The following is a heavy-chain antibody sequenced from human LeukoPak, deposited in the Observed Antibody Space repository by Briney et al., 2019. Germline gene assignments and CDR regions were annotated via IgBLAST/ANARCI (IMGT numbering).Heavy chain of an antibody. CDR2: IYSSGSS. V-gene: IGHV4-61*02. J-gene: IGHJ4*02. Sequence: SETLSLTCTVSGGSISSGSYYWSWIRQPAGKGLEWIGRIYSSGSSNYNPSLKGRVTMSVDTSKNQFSLKLTSVTAADTAVYYCARIEVVAATLTPLAFDYWGQGTLVTVSS. CDR3: ARIEVVAATLTPLAFDY. CDR1: GGSISSGSYY. D-gene: IGHD2-15*01.